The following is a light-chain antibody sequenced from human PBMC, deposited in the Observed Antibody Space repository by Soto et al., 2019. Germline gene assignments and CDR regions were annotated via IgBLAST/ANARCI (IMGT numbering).Light chain of an antibody. CDR3: AVWDDILNRPV. J-gene: IGLJ2*01. CDR1: RSNIAGNA. V-gene: IGLV1-44*01. Sequence: QSVLSQPPSASGTPGQRVTISCSGTRSNIAGNAVNWYQQLPGTAPKLLIFSDSQRPSGVPDRFSASKYGTSASLAISGPQADDEALYHCAVWDDILNRPVFGGGTKLPVL. CDR2: SDS.